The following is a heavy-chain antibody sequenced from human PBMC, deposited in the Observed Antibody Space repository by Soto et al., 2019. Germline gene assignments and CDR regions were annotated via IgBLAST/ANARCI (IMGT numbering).Heavy chain of an antibody. CDR1: GFTFSSYA. J-gene: IGHJ5*02. Sequence: GGSLRLSCAASGFTFSSYAMSWVRQAPGKGLEWVSAISGGGGSTYYADSVKGRFTISRDNSKNTLYLQMNSLRAEDTAVYYCAKDCELAASPGWFDPWGQGTLVTVSS. CDR3: AKDCELAASPGWFDP. V-gene: IGHV3-23*01. CDR2: ISGGGGST. D-gene: IGHD2-15*01.